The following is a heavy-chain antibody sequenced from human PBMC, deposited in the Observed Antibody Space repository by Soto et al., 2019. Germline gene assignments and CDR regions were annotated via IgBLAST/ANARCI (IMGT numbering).Heavy chain of an antibody. V-gene: IGHV1-46*01. J-gene: IGHJ6*02. CDR1: GYTFTSYY. CDR2: INPSGGST. Sequence: QVQLVQSGAEVKKPGASVKVSCKASGYTFTSYYMHWVRQAPGQGLEWMGIINPSGGSTSYAQKFQGSVTMTRDTSTSTVYMELSSLRSEDTAVYYCPRSHRPPIAAAGTPWYGIDVWGQGTTVTVSS. D-gene: IGHD6-13*01. CDR3: PRSHRPPIAAAGTPWYGIDV.